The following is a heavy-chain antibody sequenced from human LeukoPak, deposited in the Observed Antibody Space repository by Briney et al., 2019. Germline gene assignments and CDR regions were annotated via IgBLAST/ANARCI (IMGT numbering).Heavy chain of an antibody. D-gene: IGHD2-15*01. CDR1: GLTFSGSA. V-gene: IGHV3-73*01. J-gene: IGHJ4*02. CDR2: IGSKATSYAT. CDR3: TRRYCSGGSCYGDGLDY. Sequence: GGSLRLSWAASGLTFSGSAMHWVRQASGKGLECLGRIGSKATSYATVYAASVTGRFTISRDDSKNTAYLQMNSLKTEDTAVYYCTRRYCSGGSCYGDGLDYWGQGTLVTVSS.